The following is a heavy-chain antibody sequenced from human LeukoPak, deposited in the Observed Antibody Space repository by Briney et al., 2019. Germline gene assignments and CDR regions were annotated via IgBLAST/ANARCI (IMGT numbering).Heavy chain of an antibody. CDR1: GYTFTSYG. CDR3: ARDSGPKDYGDYAGSFDY. V-gene: IGHV1-18*01. J-gene: IGHJ4*02. CDR2: ISAYNGNT. Sequence: ASVTVSCKASGYTFTSYGISWVRQAPGQGLEWMGWISAYNGNTDYAQKLQGRVTMTTDTSTSTAYMELRSLRSDDTAVYYCARDSGPKDYGDYAGSFDYWGQGTLVTVSS. D-gene: IGHD4-17*01.